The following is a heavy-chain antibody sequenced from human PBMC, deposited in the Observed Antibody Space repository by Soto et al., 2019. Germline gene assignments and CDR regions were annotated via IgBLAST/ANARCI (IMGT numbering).Heavy chain of an antibody. CDR3: AKDQGSSWYEIDY. D-gene: IGHD6-13*01. CDR1: GFTFSNYA. J-gene: IGHJ4*02. CDR2: ISGSGGST. Sequence: EVRLLGSGGGLVQPGGTLRLSCAASGFTFSNYAVTWVRQAPGKGLEWVSTISGSGGSTYYADSVKGRFTLSRDISKNTLYLQMNSLRAEDTAVYYCAKDQGSSWYEIDYWGPGTLVTFSS. V-gene: IGHV3-23*01.